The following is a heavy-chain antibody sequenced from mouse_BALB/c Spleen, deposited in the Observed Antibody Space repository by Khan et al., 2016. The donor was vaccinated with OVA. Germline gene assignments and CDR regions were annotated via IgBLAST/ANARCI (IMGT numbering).Heavy chain of an antibody. V-gene: IGHV1S41*01. CDR3: ARENYYGRSCYAMDY. D-gene: IGHD1-1*01. CDR2: IGPGSSNA. J-gene: IGHJ4*01. CDR1: GYTFTSYW. Sequence: DLVKPGASVKLSCKASGYTFTSYWINWIKQRPGQGLEWIGRIGPGSSNAYYNDMFKDKATLNVDTSSNTAYIQLSSLSSEDSAVYFYARENYYGRSCYAMDYWGQGTSVTVSA.